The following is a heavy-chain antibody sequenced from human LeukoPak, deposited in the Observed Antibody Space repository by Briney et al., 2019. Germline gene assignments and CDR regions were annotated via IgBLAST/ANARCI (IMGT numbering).Heavy chain of an antibody. D-gene: IGHD1-26*01. CDR2: IIADGELP. J-gene: IGHJ6*04. CDR1: GFTFSSYA. Sequence: PGGSLRLSCAASGFTFSSYAMSWVRQAPGKGLEWVSSIIADGELPYYAASVKGRFTISRDNSKNTLNLQMSSLRAEDTALYYCAKRGVQGYMDVWGTGSTVIVSS. CDR3: AKRGVQGYMDV. V-gene: IGHV3-23*01.